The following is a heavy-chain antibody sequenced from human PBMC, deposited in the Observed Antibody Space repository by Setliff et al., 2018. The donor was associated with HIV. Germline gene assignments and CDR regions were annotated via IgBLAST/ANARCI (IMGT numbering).Heavy chain of an antibody. CDR2: ISWDGGST. CDR3: AKDIYPLVDIAIPEV. CDR1: GFTFDDYT. V-gene: IGHV3-43*01. Sequence: GGSLRLSCAASGFTFDDYTMHWVRQAPGKGLEWVSLISWDGGSTYYADSVKGRFTISRDNSKNSLYLQMNSLRTEDTALYYCAKDIYPLVDIAIPEVWGQGTTVTVSS. D-gene: IGHD5-18*01. J-gene: IGHJ6*02.